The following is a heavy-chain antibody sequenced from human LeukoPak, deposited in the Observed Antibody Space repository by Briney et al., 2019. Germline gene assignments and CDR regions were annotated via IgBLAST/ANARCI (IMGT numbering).Heavy chain of an antibody. CDR3: ARGYDFWSGYYLYCDY. V-gene: IGHV1-8*01. CDR2: MNPNSGNT. Sequence: ASVKVSCKASGYTFTSYDINWVRQATGQGLEWMGWMNPNSGNTGYAQKFQGRVTMTRNTSISTAYMELSSLRSEDTAVYYCARGYDFWSGYYLYCDYWGQGTLVTVSS. D-gene: IGHD3-3*01. CDR1: GYTFTSYD. J-gene: IGHJ4*02.